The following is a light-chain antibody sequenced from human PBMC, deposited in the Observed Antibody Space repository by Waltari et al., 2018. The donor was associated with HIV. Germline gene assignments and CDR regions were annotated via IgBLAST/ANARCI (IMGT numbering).Light chain of an antibody. Sequence: VMTQSPLSSPVTPGEAASFSCRSSQSLLDSNGFTYMDWYLQKPGQSPQLLIYLGFNRASGVPDRFSGSGSGTDFTLKISRVEAEDVGVYYCMQSLQTPITFGPGTKVDI. CDR2: LGF. J-gene: IGKJ3*01. CDR3: MQSLQTPIT. V-gene: IGKV2-28*01. CDR1: QSLLDSNGFTY.